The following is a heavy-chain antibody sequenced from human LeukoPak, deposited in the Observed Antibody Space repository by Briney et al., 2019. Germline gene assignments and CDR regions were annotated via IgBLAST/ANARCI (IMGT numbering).Heavy chain of an antibody. CDR3: ARAFRPYGPFDI. D-gene: IGHD4-17*01. V-gene: IGHV4-39*07. J-gene: IGHJ3*02. CDR2: VYNSGNP. Sequence: SETLSLTCTVSGGAISNSTSYWGWIRQPPGKGLEWIGSVYNSGNPYNNPSLKRRVSMSVDTSKNQFSLNLTSVAAADTAVYYCARAFRPYGPFDIWGQGTMVTVSS. CDR1: GGAISNSTSY.